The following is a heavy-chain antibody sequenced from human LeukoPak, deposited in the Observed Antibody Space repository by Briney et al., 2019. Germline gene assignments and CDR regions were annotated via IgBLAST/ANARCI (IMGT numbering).Heavy chain of an antibody. Sequence: GGSLRLSCVASGFTFSNSWMSWVRQAPGKGLEWVADIKYDGSRQYYVDSVKGRFFISRDNAKNSVYLEMNSLRVEDTAIYYCARDDEESGYCTSSHCGQSHWGQGTLVTVSS. CDR1: GFTFSNSW. CDR3: ARDDEESGYCTSSHCGQSH. J-gene: IGHJ4*02. V-gene: IGHV3-7*01. CDR2: IKYDGSRQ. D-gene: IGHD6-13*01.